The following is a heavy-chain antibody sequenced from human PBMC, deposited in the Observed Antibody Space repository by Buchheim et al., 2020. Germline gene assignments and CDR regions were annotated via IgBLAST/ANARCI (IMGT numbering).Heavy chain of an antibody. CDR2: ISYDGRNK. V-gene: IGHV3-30*04. D-gene: IGHD4-11*01. J-gene: IGHJ4*02. CDR1: GFTFSSYA. CDR3: ARHYSNYVLAENGY. Sequence: QVQLVESGGGVVQPGRSLRLSCAASGFTFSSYAMHWVRQAPGKGLEWVAVISYDGRNKYYADSVKGRFTISRDNSKNTLYLQMNSLRAEDTAVYYCARHYSNYVLAENGYWGQGTL.